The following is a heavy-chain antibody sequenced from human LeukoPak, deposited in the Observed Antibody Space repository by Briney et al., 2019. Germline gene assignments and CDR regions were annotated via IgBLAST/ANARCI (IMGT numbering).Heavy chain of an antibody. J-gene: IGHJ4*02. CDR2: IYSGGST. CDR3: ARADSSGSYGSYYFDY. D-gene: IGHD3-22*01. V-gene: IGHV3-66*02. Sequence: GGSLRLSSAASGFTVSSNYMSWVRQAPGKGLEWVSVIYSGGSTYYADSVKGRFTISRDNSKNTLYLQMNSLRAEDTAVYYCARADSSGSYGSYYFDYWGQGTLVTVSS. CDR1: GFTVSSNY.